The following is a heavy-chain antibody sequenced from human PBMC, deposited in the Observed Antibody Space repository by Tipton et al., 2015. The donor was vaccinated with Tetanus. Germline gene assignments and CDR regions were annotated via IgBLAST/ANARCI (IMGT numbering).Heavy chain of an antibody. Sequence: SLRLSCAASGFSFDDYVMHWVRQVPGKGLEWVSGTSWNSGIMGYADSVKGRFTISRDNAKNSLYLQMNSLRAEDTALYYCAKAHYYDSSSYYFDNWGQGTLVTVSS. CDR1: GFSFDDYV. V-gene: IGHV3-9*01. CDR2: TSWNSGIM. CDR3: AKAHYYDSSSYYFDN. J-gene: IGHJ4*02. D-gene: IGHD3-22*01.